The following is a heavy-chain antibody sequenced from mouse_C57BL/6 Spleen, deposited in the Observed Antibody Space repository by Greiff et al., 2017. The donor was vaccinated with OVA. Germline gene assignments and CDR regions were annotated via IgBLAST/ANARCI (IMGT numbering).Heavy chain of an antibody. Sequence: EVKLVESEGGLVQPGSSMKLSCTASGFTFSDYYMAWVRQVPEKGLEWVANINYDGSSTYYLDSLKSRFIISRDNAKNILYLQMSSLKSEDTATYYCARVSWDRGFDYWGQGTTLTVSS. J-gene: IGHJ2*01. CDR3: ARVSWDRGFDY. D-gene: IGHD4-1*01. CDR2: INYDGSST. V-gene: IGHV5-16*01. CDR1: GFTFSDYY.